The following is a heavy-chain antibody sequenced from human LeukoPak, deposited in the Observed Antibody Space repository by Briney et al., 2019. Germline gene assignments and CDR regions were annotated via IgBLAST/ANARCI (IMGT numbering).Heavy chain of an antibody. CDR2: ISYDGTNK. Sequence: RTGGSLRLSCAASGFTFSSCAMHWVRQAPGKGLEWVAVISYDGTNKYYADSVKGRITISRDNSKNTLYLQMNSLRAEDTAVYYCARDRAHLSWLYYFDYWGQGTLVTVSS. D-gene: IGHD5-24*01. J-gene: IGHJ4*02. CDR3: ARDRAHLSWLYYFDY. CDR1: GFTFSSCA. V-gene: IGHV3-30-3*01.